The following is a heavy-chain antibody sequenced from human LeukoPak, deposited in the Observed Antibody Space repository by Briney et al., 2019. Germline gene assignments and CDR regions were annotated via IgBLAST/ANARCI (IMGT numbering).Heavy chain of an antibody. J-gene: IGHJ3*02. CDR2: VYDNDIS. CDR1: GASIRSYF. Sequence: SETLSLTCSVSGASIRSYFWSWIRQSPGKGLEWIGYVYDNDISNFNPSLESRVTILVDRSKSQFSLKLRSVTAADTAVHYCARGLVLATDDAFDIWGPGTMVTVSS. D-gene: IGHD5-12*01. CDR3: ARGLVLATDDAFDI. V-gene: IGHV4-59*01.